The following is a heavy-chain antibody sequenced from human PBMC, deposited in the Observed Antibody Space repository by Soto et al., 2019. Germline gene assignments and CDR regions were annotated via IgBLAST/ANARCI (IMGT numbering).Heavy chain of an antibody. CDR2: IAYDGTNK. V-gene: IGHV3-30*18. Sequence: QVQLVESGGGVVQPGGSLRLSCAASGFTFNTYGMHWVRQAPGEGLEWVAVIAYDGTNKYYRDSVKGRFTVSRDNSKKTLYRLMNSLRPEDTAVYYCAKVSDRHYARDVWGQGTTVTVSS. J-gene: IGHJ6*02. CDR3: AKVSDRHYARDV. CDR1: GFTFNTYG.